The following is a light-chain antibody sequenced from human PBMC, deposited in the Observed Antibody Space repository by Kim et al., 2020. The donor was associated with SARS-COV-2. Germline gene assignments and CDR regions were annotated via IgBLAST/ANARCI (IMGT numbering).Light chain of an antibody. CDR1: KCGDKY. J-gene: IGLJ2*01. CDR2: QDS. V-gene: IGLV3-1*01. Sequence: QGTTANINCSESKCGDKYAGWYRQRQGQSPVLVIYQDSKRPSGIPVRFSSSNAANTATLTISGTQAMDEADYYGQAWDSSTVVFGGGTQLTVL. CDR3: QAWDSSTVV.